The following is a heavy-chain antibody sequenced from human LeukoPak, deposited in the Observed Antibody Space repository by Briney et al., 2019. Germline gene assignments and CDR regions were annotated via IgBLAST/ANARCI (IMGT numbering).Heavy chain of an antibody. Sequence: PGGSLRLSCAASGFTFSSYEMNWVRQAPGKGLEWVSYISSSGSTIYYADSVKGRFTISRDNAKNSLYLQMNSLRAEDTAVYYCAKETWLKDYYYYYMDVWGKGTTVTVSS. CDR3: AKETWLKDYYYYYMDV. J-gene: IGHJ6*03. V-gene: IGHV3-48*03. CDR1: GFTFSSYE. CDR2: ISSSGSTI. D-gene: IGHD5-12*01.